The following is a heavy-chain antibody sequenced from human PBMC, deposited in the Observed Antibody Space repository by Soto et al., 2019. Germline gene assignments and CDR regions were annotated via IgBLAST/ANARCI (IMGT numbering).Heavy chain of an antibody. CDR3: ARHKIVVVTDAFDI. CDR2: ISAYNGNT. V-gene: IGHV1-18*04. J-gene: IGHJ3*02. D-gene: IGHD3-22*01. Sequence: ASVKVSCKASGYTFTSHGISWVRQAPGQGLEWMGWISAYNGNTNYAQKLQGRVTMTTDTSTSTAYMELRSLRSDDTAVYYCARHKIVVVTDAFDIWGQGTMVTVSS. CDR1: GYTFTSHG.